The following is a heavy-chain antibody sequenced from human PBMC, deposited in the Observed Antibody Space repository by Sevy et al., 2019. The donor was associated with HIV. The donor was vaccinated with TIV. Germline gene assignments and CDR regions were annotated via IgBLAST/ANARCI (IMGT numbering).Heavy chain of an antibody. CDR1: GGSISSSSYY. Sequence: SETLSLTCTVSGGSISSSSYYWGWIRQPPGKGLEWIGSIYYSGSTYYNPSLKSRVTISVDTSKNQYSLKLSPVTAGETVVYYGARHRPQRNYGYYYGMDVWGQGTTVTVSS. V-gene: IGHV4-39*01. D-gene: IGHD4-4*01. J-gene: IGHJ6*02. CDR2: IYYSGST. CDR3: ARHRPQRNYGYYYGMDV.